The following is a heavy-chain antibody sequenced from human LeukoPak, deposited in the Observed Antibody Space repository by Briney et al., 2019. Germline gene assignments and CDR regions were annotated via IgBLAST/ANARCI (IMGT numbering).Heavy chain of an antibody. CDR2: VYYSGSP. D-gene: IGHD1-26*01. CDR3: ARQFDSGSYYLFDY. J-gene: IGHJ4*02. CDR1: GDSISSSNYY. V-gene: IGHV4-39*01. Sequence: SETLSLTCTASGDSISSSNYYWGWIRQPPGKGLEWIGSVYYSGSPYYNPSLKSRVTISVDTSKNQFSLKLSSVTAADTAVYYCARQFDSGSYYLFDYWGQGTLVTVSS.